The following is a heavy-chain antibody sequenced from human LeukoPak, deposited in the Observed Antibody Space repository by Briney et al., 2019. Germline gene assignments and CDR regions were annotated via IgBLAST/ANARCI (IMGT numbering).Heavy chain of an antibody. Sequence: SETLSLTCAAYGGCFSGYYWSWIRQPPGKGLEWIGEINHSGSTNYNPSLKSRVTISGDTSKNQFSLKLSSVTAADTAVCFCARVGYSYVINDWSRTGLGAYPTKYYYHMDVWGKGTTVTVSS. J-gene: IGHJ6*03. CDR1: GGCFSGYY. CDR2: INHSGST. D-gene: IGHD5-18*01. V-gene: IGHV4-34*01. CDR3: ARVGYSYVINDWSRTGLGAYPTKYYYHMDV.